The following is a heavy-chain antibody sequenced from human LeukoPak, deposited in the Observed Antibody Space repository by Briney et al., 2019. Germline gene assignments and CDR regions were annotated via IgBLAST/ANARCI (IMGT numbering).Heavy chain of an antibody. D-gene: IGHD3-10*01. CDR1: GFTFGDYA. Sequence: PGGSLRLSCTASGFTFGDYAMSWVRQAPGKGLEWVCFIRSKANGGTTEYAASVKGRFTISKDDSKSIAYLEMNSLKTEDTEVYYCTRCITMVRGFRWFDPWGEGTLVTVSS. CDR2: IRSKANGGTT. CDR3: TRCITMVRGFRWFDP. J-gene: IGHJ5*02. V-gene: IGHV3-49*04.